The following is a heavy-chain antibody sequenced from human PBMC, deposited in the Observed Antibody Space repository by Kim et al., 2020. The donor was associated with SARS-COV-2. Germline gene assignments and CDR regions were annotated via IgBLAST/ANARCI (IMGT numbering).Heavy chain of an antibody. V-gene: IGHV3-11*04. J-gene: IGHJ3*02. D-gene: IGHD3-10*01. CDR2: ISSSGSTI. CDR1: GFTFSDYY. Sequence: GGSLRLSCAASGFTFSDYYMSWIRQAPGKGLEWVSYISSSGSTIYYADSVKGRFTISRDNAKNSLYLQMNSLRAEDTAVYYCARVSWTPFTYYYGSGHAFDIWGQGTMVTVSS. CDR3: ARVSWTPFTYYYGSGHAFDI.